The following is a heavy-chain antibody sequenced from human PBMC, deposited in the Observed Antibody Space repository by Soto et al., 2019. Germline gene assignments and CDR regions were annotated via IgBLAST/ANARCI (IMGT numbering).Heavy chain of an antibody. J-gene: IGHJ4*02. CDR1: DGSVSSGSYS. V-gene: IGHV4-61*01. Sequence: SETLSLTCTVSDGSVSSGSYSWSWILLPPGKGLEWIGYIYYSGSTNYNPSLKSRVTISVDTSKNQFSLELSSVTAADTAVYYCARVARSYYYGSGIYHQLPYFVYWGQAPLVTIFS. D-gene: IGHD3-10*01. CDR2: IYYSGST. CDR3: ARVARSYYYGSGIYHQLPYFVY.